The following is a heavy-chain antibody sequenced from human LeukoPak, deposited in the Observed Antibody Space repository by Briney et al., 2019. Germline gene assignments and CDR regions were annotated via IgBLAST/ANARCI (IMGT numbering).Heavy chain of an antibody. CDR2: IHRSGSP. D-gene: IGHD1-14*01. J-gene: IGHJ4*02. Sequence: SETLSLTCTVSLDSTTSNFWSWVRQPPGKSLEWIGEIHRSGSPNYNPSLQSRVTISIDRSRNQIVLELSSVTVADTAVYYCAREILGGFNPGAYWGQGTLVTVSS. CDR3: AREILGGFNPGAY. V-gene: IGHV4-4*02. CDR1: LDSTTSNFW.